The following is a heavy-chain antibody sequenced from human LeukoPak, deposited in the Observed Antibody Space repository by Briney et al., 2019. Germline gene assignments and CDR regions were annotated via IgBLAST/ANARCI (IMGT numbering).Heavy chain of an antibody. V-gene: IGHV3-23*01. Sequence: GGSLRLSCAASGFTVSSSYMSWVRQAPGKGLEWVSAISGSGGSTYSADSVKGRFTISRDNAKNSLYLQMNSLRAEDTAVYYCAIPPDDYGNGVWGQGTLVTVSS. CDR2: ISGSGGST. CDR3: AIPPDDYGNGV. J-gene: IGHJ4*02. D-gene: IGHD4-17*01. CDR1: GFTVSSSY.